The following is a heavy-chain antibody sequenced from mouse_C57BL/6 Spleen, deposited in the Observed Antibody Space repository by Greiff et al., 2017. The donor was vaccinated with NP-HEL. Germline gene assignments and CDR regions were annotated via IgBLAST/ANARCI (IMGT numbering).Heavy chain of an antibody. D-gene: IGHD2-5*01. Sequence: VQLQQSGTVLARPGASVKMSCKTSGYTFTSYWMHWVKQRPGQGLEWIGAIYPGNSDTSYNPKFKGKAKLTAVTSASTAYMELSSLTNEDAAVYYCTRPYYSNAYAMDYWGQGTSVTVSS. CDR2: IYPGNSDT. V-gene: IGHV1-5*01. J-gene: IGHJ4*01. CDR3: TRPYYSNAYAMDY. CDR1: GYTFTSYW.